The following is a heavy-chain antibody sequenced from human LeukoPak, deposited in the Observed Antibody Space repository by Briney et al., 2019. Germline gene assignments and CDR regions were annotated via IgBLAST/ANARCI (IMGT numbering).Heavy chain of an antibody. J-gene: IGHJ4*02. CDR2: INHSGST. CDR1: GGSFSGYY. Sequence: NASETLSLTCAVYGGSFSGYYWSWIRQPPGKGLEWIGEINHSGSTNYNPSLKSRVTMSVDTSKNQFSLKLSSVTAADTAVYYCAREVVIAATYDYWGQGTLVTVSS. V-gene: IGHV4-34*01. CDR3: AREVVIAATYDY. D-gene: IGHD2-15*01.